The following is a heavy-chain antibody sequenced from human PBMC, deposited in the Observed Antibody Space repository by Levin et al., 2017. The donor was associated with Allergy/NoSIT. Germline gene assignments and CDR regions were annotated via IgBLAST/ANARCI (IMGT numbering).Heavy chain of an antibody. V-gene: IGHV3-30*04. J-gene: IGHJ4*02. CDR2: ISYNGNNE. CDR3: ARDQGRWELLPFDY. Sequence: GGSLRLSCAASGFTLSSYALHWVRQAPGKGLQWVAVISYNGNNEYYADSVRGRFTISRDNSKNTLYLQMNSLRPEDTAIYYCARDQGRWELLPFDYWGQGTLVTVSS. D-gene: IGHD1-26*01. CDR1: GFTLSSYA.